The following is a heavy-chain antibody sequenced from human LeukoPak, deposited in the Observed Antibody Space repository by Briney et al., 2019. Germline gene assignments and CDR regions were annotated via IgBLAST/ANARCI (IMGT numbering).Heavy chain of an antibody. CDR2: ISAYNGNT. Sequence: ASVKVSCKASGYTFTSYGISWVRQAPGQGLEGMGWISAYNGNTNYAQKLQGRVTMTTDTSTSTAYMELRSLRSDDTAVYYCARGDYDILTGKTYYFDYWGQGTLVTVSS. D-gene: IGHD3-9*01. J-gene: IGHJ4*02. V-gene: IGHV1-18*01. CDR3: ARGDYDILTGKTYYFDY. CDR1: GYTFTSYG.